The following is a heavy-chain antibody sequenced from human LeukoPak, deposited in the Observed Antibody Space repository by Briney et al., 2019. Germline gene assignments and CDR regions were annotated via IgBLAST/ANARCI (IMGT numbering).Heavy chain of an antibody. CDR3: ARDKWLRLDAFDI. V-gene: IGHV4-4*07. CDR1: GGSISSYY. J-gene: IGHJ3*02. D-gene: IGHD6-19*01. CDR2: IYASGST. Sequence: PSETLSLTCTVSGGSISSYYWRWIRQPAGKGLEWIGRIYASGSTNYNPSLKSRVTMSVDTSKNQFSLKLSSVTAADTAVYYCARDKWLRLDAFDIWGQGTMVTVSS.